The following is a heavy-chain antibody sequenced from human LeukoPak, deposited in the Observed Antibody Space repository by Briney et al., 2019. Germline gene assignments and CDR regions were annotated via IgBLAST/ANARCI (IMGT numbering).Heavy chain of an antibody. CDR3: ARGGIWFGELWDWYFDL. D-gene: IGHD3-10*01. CDR1: GYNFTDYY. CDR2: INSNGGGT. Sequence: ASVKVSCKTSGYNFTDYYMHWVRQAPGQGLEWMGWINSNGGGTNSAQKFQGRVTLTRDTSIRTAYMELSRLTSDDTAVYYCARGGIWFGELWDWYFDLWGRGTLVTVSS. V-gene: IGHV1-2*02. J-gene: IGHJ2*01.